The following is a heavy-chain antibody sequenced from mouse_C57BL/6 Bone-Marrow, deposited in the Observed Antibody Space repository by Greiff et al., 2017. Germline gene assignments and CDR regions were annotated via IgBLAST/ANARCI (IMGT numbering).Heavy chain of an antibody. D-gene: IGHD4-1*01. V-gene: IGHV5-15*01. CDR1: GFTFSDYG. CDR3: ARQGTGTGWYFDV. Sequence: EVQGVESGGGLVQPGGSLKLSCAASGFTFSDYGMAWVRQAPRKGPEWVAFISNLAYSIYYADTVTGRFTISRENAKNTLYLEMSSLRSEDTAMYYCARQGTGTGWYFDVWGTGTTVTVSS. J-gene: IGHJ1*03. CDR2: ISNLAYSI.